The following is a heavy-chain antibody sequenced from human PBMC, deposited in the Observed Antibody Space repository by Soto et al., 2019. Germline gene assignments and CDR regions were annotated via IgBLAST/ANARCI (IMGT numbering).Heavy chain of an antibody. Sequence: QVQLVQSGAEVKKPGSSVKVSCKASGGTFSSYAISWVRQAPGQGLEWMGGIIPIFGTANYAQKFQGRVTITADESTSTPYMEMSSLRSEDTAVYYCARGDIVVVVAATIGYYYYYGMDVWGQGTTVTVSS. V-gene: IGHV1-69*01. CDR3: ARGDIVVVVAATIGYYYYYGMDV. CDR2: IIPIFGTA. D-gene: IGHD2-15*01. CDR1: GGTFSSYA. J-gene: IGHJ6*02.